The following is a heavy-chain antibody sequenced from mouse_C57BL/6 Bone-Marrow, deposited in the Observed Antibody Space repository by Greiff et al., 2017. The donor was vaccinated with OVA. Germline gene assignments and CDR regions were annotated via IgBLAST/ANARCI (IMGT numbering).Heavy chain of an antibody. D-gene: IGHD1-1*01. J-gene: IGHJ1*03. CDR1: GYTFTSYG. CDR2: IYPRSGNT. CDR3: ARGYYGSSYWYVDV. Sequence: QVQLQQSGAELARPGASVKLSCKASGYTFTSYGISWVKQRTGQGLEWIGAIYPRSGNTYYNEKFKGKATLTADKSSSTAYMELRSLTSEDSAVYFCARGYYGSSYWYVDVWGTGTTVTVSS. V-gene: IGHV1-81*01.